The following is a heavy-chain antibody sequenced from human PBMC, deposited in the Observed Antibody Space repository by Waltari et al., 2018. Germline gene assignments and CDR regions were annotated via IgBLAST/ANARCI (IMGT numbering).Heavy chain of an antibody. Sequence: QVQLVQSGAEVKKPGASVKVSCKASGYTFTSYAMHWVRQAPGQRREWMGWINAGNGNTKYSQKFQGRVTITRDTSASTAYMELSSLRSEDTAVYYCARGTIAAAADYWGQGTLVTVSS. D-gene: IGHD6-13*01. J-gene: IGHJ4*02. V-gene: IGHV1-3*01. CDR2: INAGNGNT. CDR1: GYTFTSYA. CDR3: ARGTIAAAADY.